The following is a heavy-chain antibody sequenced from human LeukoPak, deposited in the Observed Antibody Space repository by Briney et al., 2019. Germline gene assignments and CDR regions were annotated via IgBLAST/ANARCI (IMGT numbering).Heavy chain of an antibody. CDR1: GGSFSGYY. D-gene: IGHD6-13*01. Sequence: SETLSLTCAVYGGSFSGYYWSWIRQPPGKGLEWIGEINHSGSTNYNPSLKSRVTISVDTSKNQFSLKLSSVTAADTAVYYCARRFGRLVAAAGTYGYWGQETLVTVSS. CDR2: INHSGST. J-gene: IGHJ4*02. CDR3: ARRFGRLVAAAGTYGY. V-gene: IGHV4-34*01.